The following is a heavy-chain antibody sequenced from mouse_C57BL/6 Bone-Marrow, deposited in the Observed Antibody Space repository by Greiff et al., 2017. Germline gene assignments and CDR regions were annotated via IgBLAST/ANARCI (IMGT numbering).Heavy chain of an antibody. CDR3: ATHYYGSSPYYAMDY. CDR1: GFSLTSYG. D-gene: IGHD1-1*01. J-gene: IGHJ4*01. CDR2: IWGGGST. Sequence: VKLMESGPGLVAPSQSLSITCTVSGFSLTSYGVDWVRQPPGKGLELLGVIWGGGSTNYNSAPMSKLSISKDNSKSQVFLKMNSLQTDDTAMYYCATHYYGSSPYYAMDYWGQGTSVTVSS. V-gene: IGHV2-9*01.